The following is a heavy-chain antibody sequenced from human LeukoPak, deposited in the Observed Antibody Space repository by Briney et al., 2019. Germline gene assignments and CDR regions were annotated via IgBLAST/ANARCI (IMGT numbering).Heavy chain of an antibody. Sequence: SETLSLTCAVYGGSFSGYYWSWIRQPAGKGLEWIGRIYTSGSTNYNPSLKSRVTMSVDTSKNQFSLKLSSVTAADTAVYYCAREGYCSSTSCYDYWGQGTLVTVSS. CDR3: AREGYCSSTSCYDY. J-gene: IGHJ4*02. D-gene: IGHD2-2*01. CDR1: GGSFSGYY. CDR2: IYTSGST. V-gene: IGHV4-4*07.